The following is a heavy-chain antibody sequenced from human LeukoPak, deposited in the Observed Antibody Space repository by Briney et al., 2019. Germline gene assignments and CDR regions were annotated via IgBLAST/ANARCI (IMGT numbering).Heavy chain of an antibody. J-gene: IGHJ4*02. CDR2: ISGSGGST. D-gene: IGHD1-1*01. Sequence: PGGSLRLSCAASGFTFSSYAMSWVRQAPGKGLEWVSAISGSGGSTYYADSVKGRFTLSRDDSKNTVFLQLNNLRVEDTAIYCAKANWVSNADAVWWGQGTQVTISS. CDR1: GFTFSSYA. CDR3: KANWVSNADAVW. V-gene: IGHV3-23*01.